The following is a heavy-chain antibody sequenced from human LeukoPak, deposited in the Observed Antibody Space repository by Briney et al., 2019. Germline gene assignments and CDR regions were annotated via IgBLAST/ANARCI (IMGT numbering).Heavy chain of an antibody. D-gene: IGHD2-15*01. CDR1: GYTFTSYG. Sequence: ASVKVSCKASGYTFTSYGITWVRHAPGQGLEWMGWISAYNGNTNYAQKLQGGVTMTTDTSTSTAYMELRNLRSDDTAFYYCARDDLDCSGGTCYPDNYWGQGTLVAVSS. CDR2: ISAYNGNT. V-gene: IGHV1-18*01. J-gene: IGHJ4*02. CDR3: ARDDLDCSGGTCYPDNY.